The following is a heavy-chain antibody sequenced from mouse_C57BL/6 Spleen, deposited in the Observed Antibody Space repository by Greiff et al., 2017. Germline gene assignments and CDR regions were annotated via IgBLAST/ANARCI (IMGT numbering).Heavy chain of an antibody. J-gene: IGHJ2*01. V-gene: IGHV1-22*01. CDR3: ARWDLYDGYSYFDY. D-gene: IGHD2-3*01. Sequence: VQLKQSGPELVKPGASVKMSCKASGYTFTDYNMHWVKQSHGKSLEWIGYINPNNGGTSYNQKFKGKATLTVNKSSSTAYMELRSLTSEDSAVYYCARWDLYDGYSYFDYWGQGTTLTVSS. CDR1: GYTFTDYN. CDR2: INPNNGGT.